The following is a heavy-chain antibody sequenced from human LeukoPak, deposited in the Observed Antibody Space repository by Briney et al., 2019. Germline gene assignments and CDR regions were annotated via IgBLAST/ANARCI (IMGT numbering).Heavy chain of an antibody. V-gene: IGHV1-8*01. CDR2: MNPNSGET. Sequence: ASVKVSCKTSGYTFSSYDINWVRQATGQGLEWMGWMNPNSGETGFAQNFQGRDTLTKNTSITTAYMELSSLRSEDTAVYYCARGDPWGFDPWGQGTLVTVSS. D-gene: IGHD7-27*01. J-gene: IGHJ5*02. CDR3: ARGDPWGFDP. CDR1: GYTFSSYD.